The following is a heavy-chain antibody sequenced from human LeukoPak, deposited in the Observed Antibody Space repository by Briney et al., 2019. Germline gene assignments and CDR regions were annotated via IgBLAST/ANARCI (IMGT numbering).Heavy chain of an antibody. V-gene: IGHV1-18*01. CDR2: ISAYNGNT. CDR3: ARDDVYYDSSGYYPVFYYYYGMDV. Sequence: ASVKVSCKASGYTFTSYGISWVRRAPGQGLEWMGWISAYNGNTNYAQKLQGRVTMATDTSTSTAYMELRSLRSDDTAVYYCARDDVYYDSSGYYPVFYYYYGMDVWGQGTTVTVSS. D-gene: IGHD3-22*01. J-gene: IGHJ6*02. CDR1: GYTFTSYG.